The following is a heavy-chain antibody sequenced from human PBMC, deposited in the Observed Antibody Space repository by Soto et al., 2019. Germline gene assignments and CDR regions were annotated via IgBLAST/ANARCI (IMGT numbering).Heavy chain of an antibody. CDR2: IIPIFGTA. CDR3: ARQTLDTAMVTRYYYCMDV. D-gene: IGHD5-18*01. CDR1: GGTFSSYA. V-gene: IGHV1-69*01. J-gene: IGHJ6*02. Sequence: QVQLVQSGAEVKKPGSSVKVSCKASGGTFSSYAISWVRQAPGQGLEWMGGIIPIFGTANYAQKFQGRVTITSDESTSTAYMELSSLRSEDTAVYYCARQTLDTAMVTRYYYCMDVWGQWTTVTVSS.